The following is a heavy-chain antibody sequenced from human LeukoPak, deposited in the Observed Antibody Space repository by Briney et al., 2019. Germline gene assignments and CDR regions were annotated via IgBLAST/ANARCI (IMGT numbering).Heavy chain of an antibody. J-gene: IGHJ3*02. CDR1: GLTVSSNY. CDR2: IYSGGST. D-gene: IGHD3-16*01. CDR3: ARDLPPGGSSDAFDI. V-gene: IGHV3-66*01. Sequence: GGSLRLSCAASGLTVSSNYMSWVRQAPGKGLEWVSVIYSGGSTYYADSVKGRFTISRDNSKNTLYLQMNSLRAEDTAVYYCARDLPPGGSSDAFDIWGQGTMVTVSS.